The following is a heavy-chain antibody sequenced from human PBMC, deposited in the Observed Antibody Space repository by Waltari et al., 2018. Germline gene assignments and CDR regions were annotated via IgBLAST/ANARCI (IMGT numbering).Heavy chain of an antibody. CDR2: VYYSGAA. CDR3: GRYSTYPDVCLDP. D-gene: IGHD3-16*02. V-gene: IGHV4-39*07. CDR1: GGSIRTSSNY. Sequence: QLQLQESGPGLVKPSETLYLNCTVSGGSIRTSSNYWGWIRQPPGKGLEWIGSVYYSGAAYYSPSLKSRVTILVDTSKNQFSLTLSSVTVADTAVYYCGRYSTYPDVCLDPWGQGTLVTVSP. J-gene: IGHJ5*02.